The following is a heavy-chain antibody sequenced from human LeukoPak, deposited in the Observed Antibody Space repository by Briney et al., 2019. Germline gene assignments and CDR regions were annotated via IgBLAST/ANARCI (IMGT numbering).Heavy chain of an antibody. CDR3: ARVPLYSSGWTHDY. CDR1: GGPISSYY. J-gene: IGHJ4*02. V-gene: IGHV4-59*01. CDR2: IYSSGST. Sequence: PSETLSLTCTVSGGPISSYYWSWLRQPPGKGLEWLGYIYSSGSTNCNPSLKSRVTISVDTSKNQFSLKLTSVTAADTAVYYCARVPLYSSGWTHDYWGQGTLVTVSS. D-gene: IGHD6-19*01.